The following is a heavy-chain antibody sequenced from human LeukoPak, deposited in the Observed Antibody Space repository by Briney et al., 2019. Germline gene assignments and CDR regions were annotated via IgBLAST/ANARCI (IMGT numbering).Heavy chain of an antibody. Sequence: SETLSHTCTVSGGSITSGDYYWSWIRQPPGKGLEWIAYMYYSGSTYYNPSLKSRVTMSADTSKNQFSLKLSSVTAADTAVYYCARPYYYDSKIDPWGQGTLVTVSS. CDR3: ARPYYYDSKIDP. CDR2: MYYSGST. V-gene: IGHV4-30-4*01. D-gene: IGHD3-22*01. J-gene: IGHJ5*02. CDR1: GGSITSGDYY.